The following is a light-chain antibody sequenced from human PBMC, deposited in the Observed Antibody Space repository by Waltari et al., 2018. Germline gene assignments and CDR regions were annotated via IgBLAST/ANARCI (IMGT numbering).Light chain of an antibody. J-gene: IGKJ1*01. CDR3: QQHGTLPAT. CDR2: RAS. Sequence: EIVLTQSPGTASLSPVERVTLSCRASQSVGSSSFAWYQQKPGQAPRLVIYRASRRATGIPDRFSGSGSGTDFSLTISRLEPEDFAVYYCQQHGTLPATFGQGTKVEIK. CDR1: QSVGSSS. V-gene: IGKV3-20*01.